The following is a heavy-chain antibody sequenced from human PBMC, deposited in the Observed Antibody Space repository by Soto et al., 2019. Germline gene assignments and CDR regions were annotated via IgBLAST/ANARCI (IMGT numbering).Heavy chain of an antibody. J-gene: IGHJ4*02. CDR2: IWYDGTQK. Sequence: QVQLEESGGGVVQPGRSLRLSCEASGFTFNTYSMHWVRQPPGKGLEWLAAIWYDGTQKYYADSVKGRFIISRDNFKMTLYLEINSLRAEDTAVYYCASAGGTTVTGLWHFDSWGQGTLVTVSS. CDR3: ASAGGTTVTGLWHFDS. D-gene: IGHD4-17*01. CDR1: GFTFNTYS. V-gene: IGHV3-33*01.